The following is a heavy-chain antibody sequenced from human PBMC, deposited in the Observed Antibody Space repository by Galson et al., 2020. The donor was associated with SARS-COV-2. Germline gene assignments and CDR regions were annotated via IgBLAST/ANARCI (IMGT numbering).Heavy chain of an antibody. CDR2: TYSDGST. CDR1: GFSVSNNY. CDR3: ARERRTYGDYCFDP. D-gene: IGHD4-17*01. V-gene: IGHV3-53*05. J-gene: IGHJ5*02. Sequence: GESLKISCAASGFSVSNNYMTWVRQAPGKGLEWVSLTYSDGSTSYADSVKGRFTISRDNSRNTLYLQMNSLRVEDTAVYYCARERRTYGDYCFDPWGQGTLVTVSS.